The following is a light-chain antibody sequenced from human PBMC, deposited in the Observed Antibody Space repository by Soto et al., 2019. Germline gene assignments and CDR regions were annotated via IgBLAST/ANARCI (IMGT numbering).Light chain of an antibody. CDR2: GAS. Sequence: VLTQSPDILSLSPGERATLPCRASQSVSNDFLAWYQQKPGQAPRLIIYGASSRATDIPDRFSGMESRTDCTRTISRLEPEDGAVYYGKHCGSSPIPFCRGTRLEIK. CDR3: KHCGSSPIP. J-gene: IGKJ5*01. V-gene: IGKV3-20*01. CDR1: QSVSNDF.